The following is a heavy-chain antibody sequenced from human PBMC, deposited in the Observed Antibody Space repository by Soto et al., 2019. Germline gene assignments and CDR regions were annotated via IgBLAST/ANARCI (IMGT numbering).Heavy chain of an antibody. V-gene: IGHV1-69*01. CDR2: IIPIFGTA. CDR1: GGTFSSYA. CDR3: AGSGIVVVTVFQH. J-gene: IGHJ1*01. Sequence: SVKVSCKASGGTFSSYAISWVRQAPGQGLEWMGGIIPIFGTANYAQKFQGRVTITADESTSTAYMELSSLRSEDTAVYYCAGSGIVVVTVFQHWGQGTLVTVSA. D-gene: IGHD2-21*02.